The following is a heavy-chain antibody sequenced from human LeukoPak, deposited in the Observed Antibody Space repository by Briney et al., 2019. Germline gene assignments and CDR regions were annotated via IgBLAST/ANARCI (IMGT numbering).Heavy chain of an antibody. CDR2: IRYDGSNK. J-gene: IGHJ4*02. D-gene: IGHD2-15*01. V-gene: IGHV3-30*02. CDR1: GFTFSSYG. Sequence: GGSLRLSCAASGFTFSSYGMHWVRQAPGKGLEWVAFIRYDGSNKYYADSVKGRFTISRDNSKNTLYLQMNSLRAEDTAVYYCAKDHAVVVEAATLDGDYWGQGTLVTVSP. CDR3: AKDHAVVVEAATLDGDY.